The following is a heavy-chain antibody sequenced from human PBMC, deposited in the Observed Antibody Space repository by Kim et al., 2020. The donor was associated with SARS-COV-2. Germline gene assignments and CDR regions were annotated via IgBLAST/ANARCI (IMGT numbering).Heavy chain of an antibody. CDR1: GGTFSSYA. CDR2: IIPIFGTA. Sequence: SVKVSCKASGGTFSSYAISWVRQAPGQGLEWMGGIIPIFGTANYAQKFQGRVTITADESTSTAYMELSSLRSEDTAVYYCAREEVVTYYFDYWGQGTLVTVSS. V-gene: IGHV1-69*13. CDR3: AREEVVTYYFDY. D-gene: IGHD2-21*02. J-gene: IGHJ4*02.